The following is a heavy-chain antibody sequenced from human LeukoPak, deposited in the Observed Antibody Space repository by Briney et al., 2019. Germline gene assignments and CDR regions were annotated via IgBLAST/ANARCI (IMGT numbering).Heavy chain of an antibody. D-gene: IGHD3-16*01. CDR1: GFTFDDYA. CDR3: AKGGGANYGMDV. J-gene: IGHJ6*02. CDR2: ISWNSGSV. Sequence: PGGSLRLSCAASGFTFDDYAMYWVRQAPGKGLERVSGISWNSGSVGYADSVKGRFTISRDNAKNSLHLQMNSLRAEDTALYYCAKGGGANYGMDVWGQGTTVTVSS. V-gene: IGHV3-9*01.